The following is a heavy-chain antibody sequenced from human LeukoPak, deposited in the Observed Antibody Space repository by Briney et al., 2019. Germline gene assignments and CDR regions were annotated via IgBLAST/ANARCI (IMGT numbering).Heavy chain of an antibody. D-gene: IGHD6-13*01. V-gene: IGHV3-7*01. J-gene: IGHJ3*02. CDR3: ASKSSWYGGAFDI. CDR2: IKQDGSEK. CDR1: GFTFSSYE. Sequence: PGGSLRLSCAASGFTFSSYEMNWVRQAPGKGLEWVANIKQDGSEKYYVDSVKGRFTISRDNAKNSLYLQMNSLRAEDTAVYYCASKSSWYGGAFDIWGQGTMVTVSS.